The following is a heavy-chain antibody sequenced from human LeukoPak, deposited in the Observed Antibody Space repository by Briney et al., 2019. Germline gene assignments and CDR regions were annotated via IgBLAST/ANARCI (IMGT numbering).Heavy chain of an antibody. CDR1: GFTFSSNA. D-gene: IGHD1-26*01. CDR3: AKPRDSIVGTTTPTRLATLDI. Sequence: GGSLRLSCAASGFTFSSNAMSWVRQAPGKGLEWVSAISTGGGSTYYADSVKGRFTISRDSPNNTLYLQMNNLRAEDTAVYYCAKPRDSIVGTTTPTRLATLDIWGQGTMVTVSS. J-gene: IGHJ3*02. CDR2: ISTGGGST. V-gene: IGHV3-23*01.